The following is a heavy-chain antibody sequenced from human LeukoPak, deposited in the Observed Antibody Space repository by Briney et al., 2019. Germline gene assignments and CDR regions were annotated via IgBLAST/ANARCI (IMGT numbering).Heavy chain of an antibody. CDR3: ARDPIVDYYDSSGYFDY. CDR2: ISSSSSTL. Sequence: PGGSLRLSCAASGFTFSSYPMSWVRQAPGKGLEWVSYISSSSSTLYYAVSVKGRFTISRDNAKNSLYLQMNSLRAEDTALYYCARDPIVDYYDSSGYFDYWGQGTLVTVSS. D-gene: IGHD3-22*01. V-gene: IGHV3-48*01. J-gene: IGHJ4*02. CDR1: GFTFSSYP.